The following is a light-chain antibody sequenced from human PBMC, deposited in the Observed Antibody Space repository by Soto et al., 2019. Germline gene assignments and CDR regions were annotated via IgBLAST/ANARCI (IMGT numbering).Light chain of an antibody. CDR3: QQYNNWPRT. CDR2: GAS. J-gene: IGKJ1*01. Sequence: EIVWTQNAPTLALSPGERATLSFRTSQSVSSNLAWYQQKPGQAPRLLIYGASTRATGIPARFSGSGSGTEFTLTLSCLQSEDFAVYYCQQYNNWPRTFGQGTRVDIK. CDR1: QSVSSN. V-gene: IGKV3-15*01.